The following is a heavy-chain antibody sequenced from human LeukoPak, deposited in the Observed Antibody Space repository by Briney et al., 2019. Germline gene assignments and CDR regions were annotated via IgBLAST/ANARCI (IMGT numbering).Heavy chain of an antibody. D-gene: IGHD4-17*01. Sequence: PGGSLRLSCAASGXTVSSNYMTWVRQAPGKGLEWVSVIHSGGSTYYADAVKGRFTISRDNSKNTLYLQMNSLRAEDTAVYYCARGDYGSDYWGQGTLVTVSS. CDR3: ARGDYGSDY. V-gene: IGHV3-53*01. CDR1: GXTVSSNY. J-gene: IGHJ4*02. CDR2: IHSGGST.